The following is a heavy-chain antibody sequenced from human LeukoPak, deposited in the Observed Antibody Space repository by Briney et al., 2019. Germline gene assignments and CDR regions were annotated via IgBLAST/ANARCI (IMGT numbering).Heavy chain of an antibody. V-gene: IGHV4-38-2*02. CDR1: GYSISSGYY. D-gene: IGHD1-1*01. CDR3: GRDGRQLEPTRHRFVP. Sequence: SETLSLTCAVSGYSISSGYYWGWIRPPPGKGLEWIGSIYHSGSTYYNPSLKSRVTISVDTSKNQFSLKLSSVTAADTAVYYCGRDGRQLEPTRHRFVPWGQGTLVTVCS. J-gene: IGHJ5*02. CDR2: IYHSGST.